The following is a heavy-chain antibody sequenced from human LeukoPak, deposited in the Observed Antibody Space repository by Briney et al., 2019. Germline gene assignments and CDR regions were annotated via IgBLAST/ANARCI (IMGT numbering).Heavy chain of an antibody. J-gene: IGHJ4*02. D-gene: IGHD2-15*01. Sequence: SETLSLTCTVSGGSISSSSYYWGWIRQPPGKGLEWIGSIYYSGSTYYNPSLRSRVTMSLDTSKNQFSLKLTSVTAADTAIYYCASGSDSWGNQPKYYFDYWGQGALVTVSS. CDR3: ASGSDSWGNQPKYYFDY. V-gene: IGHV4-39*07. CDR1: GGSISSSSYY. CDR2: IYYSGST.